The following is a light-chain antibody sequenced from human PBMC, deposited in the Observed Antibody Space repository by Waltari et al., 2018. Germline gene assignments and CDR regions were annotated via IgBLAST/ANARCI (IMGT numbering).Light chain of an antibody. J-gene: IGKJ2*01. CDR2: GAF. CDR1: HSVSVN. CDR3: QQYDKWPGS. Sequence: EIVVTQSPLTLSVSPGERVTLSCRASHSVSVNLAWYEQKPGQAPRLLIFGAFTRATGIPARFSGIWSGTDFTLTISNMQSEDLAVYYCQQYDKWPGSFGQGTKLEIK. V-gene: IGKV3D-15*01.